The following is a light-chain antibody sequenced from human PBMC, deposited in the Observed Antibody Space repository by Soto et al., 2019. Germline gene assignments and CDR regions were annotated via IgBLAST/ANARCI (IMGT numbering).Light chain of an antibody. CDR2: DAS. V-gene: IGKV1-33*01. CDR3: QKYDTLPGT. Sequence: DIQMTQSPSSLSASVGDRVTITCQASQDISNYLNWYQQKPGKAPKLLIYDASNLETGVPSRFSGSGSGTDFTFTISSLQPEDIATYYCQKYDTLPGTFGQGTKLEIK. CDR1: QDISNY. J-gene: IGKJ2*01.